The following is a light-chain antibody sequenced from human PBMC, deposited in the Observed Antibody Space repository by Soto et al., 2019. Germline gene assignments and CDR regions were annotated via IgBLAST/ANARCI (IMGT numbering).Light chain of an antibody. CDR1: SSGVGDYNF. J-gene: IGLJ1*01. V-gene: IGLV2-8*01. CDR3: SSFSGSNNYV. CDR2: EVS. Sequence: QSALTQPPSASGSPGQSVTISCTGTSSGVGDYNFVSWYQQHPGKAPKLMIYEVSERPSGVPDRFSGSKSGNTASLTVSGLQAEDEADYYCSSFSGSNNYVFGTGTKVTVL.